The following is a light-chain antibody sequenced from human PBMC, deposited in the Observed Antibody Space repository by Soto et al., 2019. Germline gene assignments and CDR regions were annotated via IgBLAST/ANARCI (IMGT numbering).Light chain of an antibody. CDR3: QQYSRSPYT. J-gene: IGKJ2*01. CDR1: ESVTMNY. V-gene: IGKV3-20*01. Sequence: TQSPGTLSLSPGEGATLSCRASESVTMNYFALYQQKPGQPHRLLICGASGRAAGIPDRFSGSGSGTDFSLTISRMEPDDFAVYYCQQYSRSPYTFGPGTNLEIK. CDR2: GAS.